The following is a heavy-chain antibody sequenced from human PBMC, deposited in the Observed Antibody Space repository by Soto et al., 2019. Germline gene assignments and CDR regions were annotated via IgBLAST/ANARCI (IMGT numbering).Heavy chain of an antibody. CDR1: GFTFSDHY. CDR2: SRDKVHSHTT. CDR3: ARGVVSTGYFDY. V-gene: IGHV3-72*01. J-gene: IGHJ4*02. D-gene: IGHD5-12*01. Sequence: EVQLAESGGGLVQPGGSLRLSCAASGFTFSDHYMDWVRQAPGKGLEWVGRSRDKVHSHTTEYAASVKDRFTIARGDSENSLYLQMNSLKTEDTAVYYCARGVVSTGYFDYWGQGTLFTVSS.